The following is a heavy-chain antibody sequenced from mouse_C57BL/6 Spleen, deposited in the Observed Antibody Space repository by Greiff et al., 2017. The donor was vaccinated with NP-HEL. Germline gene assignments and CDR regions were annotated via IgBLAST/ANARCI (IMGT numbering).Heavy chain of an antibody. CDR1: GYTFTSYW. CDR3: ARARSGYVDYAMDY. D-gene: IGHD3-2*02. V-gene: IGHV1-69*01. Sequence: VQLQQPGAELVMPGASVKLSCKASGYTFTSYWMHWVKQRPGQGLEWIGEIDPSDSYTNYNQKFKGKSTLTVDKSSSTAYMQLSSLTSEDSAVYYCARARSGYVDYAMDYWGQGTSVTVSS. J-gene: IGHJ4*01. CDR2: IDPSDSYT.